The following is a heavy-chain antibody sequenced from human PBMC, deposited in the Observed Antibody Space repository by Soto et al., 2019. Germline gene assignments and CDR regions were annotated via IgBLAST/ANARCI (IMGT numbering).Heavy chain of an antibody. J-gene: IGHJ3*02. CDR2: IYHSGST. Sequence: SETLSLTCAVSGGSISSGGYSWSWIRQPSGKGLEWIGYIYHSGSTYYNPSLKSRVTISVDRSKNQFSLKLSSVTAADTAVYYCARIYGDGAFDIWGQGTMVTVSS. CDR3: ARIYGDGAFDI. D-gene: IGHD4-17*01. V-gene: IGHV4-30-2*01. CDR1: GGSISSGGYS.